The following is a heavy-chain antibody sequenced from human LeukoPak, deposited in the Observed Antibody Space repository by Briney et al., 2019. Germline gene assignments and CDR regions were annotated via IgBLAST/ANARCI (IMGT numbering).Heavy chain of an antibody. CDR2: INSGGSAV. J-gene: IGHJ5*01. CDR3: ARVGPRGDWFDY. Sequence: GGSLRLSCVASGFTFSTYNMLWVRQTPGKGLEWLFYINSGGSAVHYADSVKDRFTFSRDNAKDSLYLQLNSLRVEDTGIYYCARVGPRGDWFDYWGQGTRVTVSS. D-gene: IGHD1-26*01. V-gene: IGHV3-48*01. CDR1: GFTFSTYN.